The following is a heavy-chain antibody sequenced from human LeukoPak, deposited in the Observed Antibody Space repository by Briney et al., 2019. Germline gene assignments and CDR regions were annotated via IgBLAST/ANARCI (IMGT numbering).Heavy chain of an antibody. CDR1: GGSISSSSYY. D-gene: IGHD3-9*01. CDR2: IYYSGST. CDR3: ARQTNPLRYFDWLQYYYYGMDV. Sequence: SETLSLTCTVSGGSISSSSYYWGWIRQPPGKGLEWIGSIYYSGSTYYNPSLKSRVTISVDTSKNQFSLKLSSVSAADTAVYYCARQTNPLRYFDWLQYYYYGMDVWGQGTTVTVSS. J-gene: IGHJ6*02. V-gene: IGHV4-39*01.